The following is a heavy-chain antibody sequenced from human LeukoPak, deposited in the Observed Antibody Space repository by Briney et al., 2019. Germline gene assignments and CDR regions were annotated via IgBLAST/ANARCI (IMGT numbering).Heavy chain of an antibody. CDR3: ARGGFYCGGDCYVDY. Sequence: PSETLSLTCAVYGGSLSPYYWSWIRQPPGKGLEWIGEINHSGSTNYNPSLKSRVTISVDTSKNPFSLRLSSVTAADTAVYYCARGGFYCGGDCYVDYWGQGTLVTVSS. D-gene: IGHD2-21*02. V-gene: IGHV4-34*01. CDR2: INHSGST. J-gene: IGHJ4*02. CDR1: GGSLSPYY.